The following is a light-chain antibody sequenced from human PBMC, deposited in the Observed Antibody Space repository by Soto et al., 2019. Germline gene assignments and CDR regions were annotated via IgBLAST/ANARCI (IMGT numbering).Light chain of an antibody. J-gene: IGLJ2*01. Sequence: QSVLTQPPSVSGAPRQRVTISCTGSSSNIGAGIDVHWYQKFPGTAPKLLIYANTNRPSGVPDRFSGSKSGTSASLAITGLQAEDEADYYCQSYDNSLSGPVFGGGTKLTVL. CDR3: QSYDNSLSGPV. CDR2: ANT. V-gene: IGLV1-40*01. CDR1: SSNIGAGID.